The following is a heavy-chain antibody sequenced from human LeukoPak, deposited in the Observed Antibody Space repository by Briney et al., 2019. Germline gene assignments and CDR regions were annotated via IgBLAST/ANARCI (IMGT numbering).Heavy chain of an antibody. CDR2: IYYNGHT. D-gene: IGHD1/OR15-1a*01. V-gene: IGHV4-59*01. CDR3: ARDRHWTNDWVFDY. CDR1: GGSIGTSY. J-gene: IGHJ4*02. Sequence: PSETPSLTCTVSGGSIGTSYWSWIRQPPGKGLGWIGYIYYNGHTDYNPSLRSRVTISVHTSKNQFSLKLSSVTAADTAVYYCARDRHWTNDWVFDYWGQGTLVTVSS.